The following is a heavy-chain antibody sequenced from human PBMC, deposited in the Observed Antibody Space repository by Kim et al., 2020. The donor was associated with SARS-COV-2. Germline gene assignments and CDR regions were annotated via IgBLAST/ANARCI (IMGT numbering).Heavy chain of an antibody. CDR2: IYTSGST. CDR1: GGSISSYY. D-gene: IGHD5-12*01. Sequence: SETLSLTCTVSGGSISSYYWSWIRQPAGKGLEWIGRIYTSGSTNYNPSLKSRVTMSVDTSKNQFSLKLSSVTAADTAVYYCARGGKDIVATIFNHYYYYGMDVWGQGTTVTVSS. V-gene: IGHV4-4*07. J-gene: IGHJ6*02. CDR3: ARGGKDIVATIFNHYYYYGMDV.